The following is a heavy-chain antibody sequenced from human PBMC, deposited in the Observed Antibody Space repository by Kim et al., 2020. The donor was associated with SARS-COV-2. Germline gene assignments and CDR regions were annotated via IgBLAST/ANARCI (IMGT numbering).Heavy chain of an antibody. CDR2: FSAYNGNT. D-gene: IGHD3-22*01. V-gene: IGHV1-18*04. CDR1: GYTFTSYG. CDR3: ARDNLGDDSSGFDY. Sequence: ASVKVSCKASGYTFTSYGISWVRQAPGQGLEWMGWFSAYNGNTNYAQKLQGRVTMTTDTSTSTAYMELRSLRSDDTAVYYCARDNLGDDSSGFDYWGQGTLVTVSS. J-gene: IGHJ4*02.